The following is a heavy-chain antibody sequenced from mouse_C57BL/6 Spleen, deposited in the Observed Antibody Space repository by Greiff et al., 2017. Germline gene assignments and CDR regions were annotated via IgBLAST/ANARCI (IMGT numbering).Heavy chain of an antibody. Sequence: QVQLKPPGAALVKPGASVKLSCQASGYTFTSSWMHWVKQRPGPGLEWIGMIHPNSVSTNYNEKFKSKATLTVDKSSSTAYMQLSSLTSEDSAVYYCAREGLRLRYYFEYGAQGTTLTVSS. J-gene: IGHJ2*01. CDR3: AREGLRLRYYFEY. D-gene: IGHD3-2*02. CDR2: IHPNSVST. V-gene: IGHV1-64*01. CDR1: GYTFTSSW.